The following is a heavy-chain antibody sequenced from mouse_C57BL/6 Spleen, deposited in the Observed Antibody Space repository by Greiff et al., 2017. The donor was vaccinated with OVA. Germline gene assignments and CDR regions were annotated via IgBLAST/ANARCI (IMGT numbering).Heavy chain of an antibody. CDR1: GFSFNTYA. J-gene: IGHJ1*03. V-gene: IGHV10-1*01. CDR2: IRSKSNNYAT. CDR3: VRQEDYTGYFDV. D-gene: IGHD2-12*01. Sequence: EVMLVESGGGLVQPKGSLKLSCAASGFSFNTYAMNWVRQAPGKGLEWVARIRSKSNNYATYYADSVKDRFTISRDDSESMLYLQMNNLKTEDTAMYYCVRQEDYTGYFDVWGTGTTVTVSS.